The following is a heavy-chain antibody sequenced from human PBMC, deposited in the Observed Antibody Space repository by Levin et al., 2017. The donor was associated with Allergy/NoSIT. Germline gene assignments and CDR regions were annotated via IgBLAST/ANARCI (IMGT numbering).Heavy chain of an antibody. CDR3: ARATRSSLIYYFDY. V-gene: IGHV4-59*01. J-gene: IGHJ4*02. D-gene: IGHD6-13*01. CDR1: GASISRFY. Sequence: KPSETLSLTCTVSGASISRFYWSWIRQPPGRGLEWIGNGFYSGTTNYNPSLKSRVTILVDTSKNQFSLKLSSVTAADTAVYYCARATRSSLIYYFDYWGPGTLVTVSS. CDR2: GFYSGTT.